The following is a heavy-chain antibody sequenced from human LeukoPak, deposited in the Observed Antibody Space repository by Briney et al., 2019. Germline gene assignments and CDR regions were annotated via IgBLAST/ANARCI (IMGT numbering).Heavy chain of an antibody. CDR2: VYYSGST. V-gene: IGHV4-59*01. J-gene: IGHJ5*02. D-gene: IGHD3-10*01. Sequence: SETLSLTCTVSGGSISSYYWSWIRQPPGKGLEWIGYVYYSGSTNYNPSLKSRVTISVDTSKNQFSLRLSSVTAADTAVYYCAREAVYYGSGSYYHPGYNWFDPWGQGTLVTVSS. CDR1: GGSISSYY. CDR3: AREAVYYGSGSYYHPGYNWFDP.